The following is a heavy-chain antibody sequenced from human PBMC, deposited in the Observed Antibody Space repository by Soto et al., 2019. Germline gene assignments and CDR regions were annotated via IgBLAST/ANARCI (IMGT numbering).Heavy chain of an antibody. CDR2: INSDGSST. CDR3: ARGRQQLAYYYYGMDV. CDR1: GFTFISYW. Sequence: EVQLVESGGGLVQPGGSMRLSCAASGFTFISYWMHWVRQAPGKGLVWVSRINSDGSSTSYADSVKGRFTISRDNAKNTLYLQMNSLRAEDTAVYYCARGRQQLAYYYYGMDVWGQGTTVTVSS. J-gene: IGHJ6*02. V-gene: IGHV3-74*01. D-gene: IGHD6-13*01.